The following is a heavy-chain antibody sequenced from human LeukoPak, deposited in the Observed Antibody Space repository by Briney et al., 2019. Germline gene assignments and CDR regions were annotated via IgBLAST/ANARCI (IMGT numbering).Heavy chain of an antibody. J-gene: IGHJ4*02. CDR2: IQNDASTE. Sequence: GRSLSLSCAASGFIFSHYGMHWVRQAPGKGLEWVAVIQNDASTENFADSVKGRFTISRDDSKNTVFLQMNSLRVEDTAVYYCARELSQIVWGGLDYGGQGTLVSVSS. CDR3: ARELSQIVWGGLDY. D-gene: IGHD2-21*01. CDR1: GFIFSHYG. V-gene: IGHV3-33*05.